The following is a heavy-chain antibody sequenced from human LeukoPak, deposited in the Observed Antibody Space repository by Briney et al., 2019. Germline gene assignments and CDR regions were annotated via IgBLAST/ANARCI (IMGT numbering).Heavy chain of an antibody. CDR2: IFDSGKT. CDR3: GRHERHCSGRDCSSPYRPPRV. V-gene: IGHV4-39*01. Sequence: SETLSLTCTVSGDSISSSYHYWGWIRQPPGKGLEWIGNIFDSGKTHYNPSLKSRVTISVETAKNQFSLKMSSVTAADTALYYCGRHERHCSGRDCSSPYRPPRVWGQGILVTVSS. D-gene: IGHD2-15*01. J-gene: IGHJ4*02. CDR1: GDSISSSYHY.